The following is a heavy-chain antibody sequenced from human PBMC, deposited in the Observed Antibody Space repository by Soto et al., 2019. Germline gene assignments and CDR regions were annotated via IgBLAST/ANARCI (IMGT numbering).Heavy chain of an antibody. J-gene: IGHJ3*02. Sequence: QLQLQESGPGLVKPSETLSLTCTVSGGSISSSSYYWGWIRQPPGKGLEWIGSIYYSGSTYYNPSLKSRVTISVDTSKNQFSLKLSSVTAADTAVYYCARPVTYYYGSGQGAFDIWGQGTMVTVSS. CDR1: GGSISSSSYY. CDR2: IYYSGST. CDR3: ARPVTYYYGSGQGAFDI. V-gene: IGHV4-39*01. D-gene: IGHD3-10*01.